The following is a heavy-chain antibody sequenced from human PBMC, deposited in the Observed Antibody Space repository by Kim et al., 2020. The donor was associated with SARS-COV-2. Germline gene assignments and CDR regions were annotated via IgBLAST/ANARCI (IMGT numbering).Heavy chain of an antibody. CDR1: GFTFSTYG. CDR2: IWFDGINK. Sequence: GGSLRLSCAASGFTFSTYGMHWVRQAPDKGLEWVAVIWFDGINKDYADSVKGRFTISRDNSKNTLYLQLNSLRAEDTAVYYCARDFNGGPGLDYWGQGTLVTVSS. J-gene: IGHJ4*02. D-gene: IGHD2-8*01. CDR3: ARDFNGGPGLDY. V-gene: IGHV3-33*01.